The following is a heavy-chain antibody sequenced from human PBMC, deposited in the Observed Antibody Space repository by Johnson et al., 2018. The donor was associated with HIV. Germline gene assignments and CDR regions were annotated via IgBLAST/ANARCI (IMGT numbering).Heavy chain of an antibody. J-gene: IGHJ3*02. D-gene: IGHD1-14*01. CDR3: ASPRGTHGAFDI. CDR1: GFTFSSYA. V-gene: IGHV3-30-3*01. CDR2: ISYDGSNK. Sequence: VQLVESGGGVVQPGRSLRLSCAASGFTFSSYALHWVRQAPGKGLEWVAVISYDGSNKYYADSVKGRFTISRDNSKNTLYLQMNSLRAEDTAVYYCASPRGTHGAFDIWGQGKMVTVSS.